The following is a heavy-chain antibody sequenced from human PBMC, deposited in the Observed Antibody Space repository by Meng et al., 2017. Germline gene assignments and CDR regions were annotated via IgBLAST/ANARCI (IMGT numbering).Heavy chain of an antibody. CDR1: GFTFSSYG. D-gene: IGHD2-15*01. J-gene: IGHJ6*02. CDR2: IWYDGSNK. V-gene: IGHV3-33*01. Sequence: GESLKISCAASGFTFSSYGMHWVRQAPGKGVEWVAVIWYDGSNKYYADSVKGRFTISRDNSKNTLYLQMNSMGAEDTAGYYCARDYCSGGSCSPVGVYYYGMDVWGQGTMVTVSS. CDR3: ARDYCSGGSCSPVGVYYYGMDV.